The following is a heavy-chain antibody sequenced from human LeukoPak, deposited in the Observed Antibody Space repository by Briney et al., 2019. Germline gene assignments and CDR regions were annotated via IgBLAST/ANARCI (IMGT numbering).Heavy chain of an antibody. J-gene: IGHJ4*02. CDR2: INHSGST. V-gene: IGHV4-34*01. Sequence: PSETLSLTCAVYGGSFSGYYWSWIRQPPGKGLEWIGEINHSGSTNYNPSLKSRVTISVDTSKNQFSLKLSSVTAADTAVYYCARRRVALSVDYWGQGTLVTVSS. D-gene: IGHD2-15*01. CDR1: GGSFSGYY. CDR3: ARRRVALSVDY.